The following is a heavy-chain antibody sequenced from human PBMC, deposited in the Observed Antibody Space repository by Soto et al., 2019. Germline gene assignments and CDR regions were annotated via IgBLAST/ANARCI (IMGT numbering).Heavy chain of an antibody. CDR1: GGSISSYY. V-gene: IGHV4-59*01. D-gene: IGHD2-15*01. J-gene: IGHJ4*02. CDR2: IYYSGST. CDR3: ASGMSLYSVDY. Sequence: SETLSLTCTVSGGSISSYYWSWIRQPPGKGREWIGYIYYSGSTNYNPSLKSLVTISVDTSKNQFSLKLSSVTAADTAVYYWASGMSLYSVDYWGQGTLVTVSS.